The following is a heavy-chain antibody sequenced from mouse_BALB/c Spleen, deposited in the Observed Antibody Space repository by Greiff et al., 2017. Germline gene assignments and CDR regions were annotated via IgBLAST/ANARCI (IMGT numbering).Heavy chain of an antibody. J-gene: IGHJ3*01. Sequence: EVQLQQSGPELVKPGASVKMSCKASGYTFTSYVMHWVKQKPGQGLEWIGYINPYNDGTKYNEKFKGKATLTSDKSSSTAYMELSSLTSEDSAVYYCARWVLRWGFAYWGQGTLVTVSA. CDR1: GYTFTSYV. D-gene: IGHD1-1*01. CDR3: ARWVLRWGFAY. CDR2: INPYNDGT. V-gene: IGHV1-14*01.